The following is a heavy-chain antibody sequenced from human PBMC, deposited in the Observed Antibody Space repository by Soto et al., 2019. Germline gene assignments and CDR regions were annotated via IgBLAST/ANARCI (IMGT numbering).Heavy chain of an antibody. D-gene: IGHD3-10*01. CDR3: AKERAVRDYYYGMDV. CDR1: GFTFSNFA. CDR2: ISGSGGRT. Sequence: GGSLRLSCAASGFTFSNFAISWVRQGPGKGLEWVSVISGSGGRTKYADSVKGRFTISRDNSKNTLYLQMNSLRAEDTAVYYCAKERAVRDYYYGMDVWGQGTTVTVSS. V-gene: IGHV3-23*01. J-gene: IGHJ6*02.